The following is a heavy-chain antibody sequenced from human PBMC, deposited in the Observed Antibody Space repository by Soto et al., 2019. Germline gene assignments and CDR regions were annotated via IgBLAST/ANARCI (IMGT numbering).Heavy chain of an antibody. CDR3: ARSDFYCTNGVCYFGYGMDV. D-gene: IGHD2-8*01. V-gene: IGHV1-2*04. J-gene: IGHJ6*02. CDR1: GYTFTGYY. Sequence: ASVKVSCKTSGYTFTGYYMHWVRQAPGQGLEWMGWINPNSGGTNYAQKFQGWVTMTRDTSISTAYMELSRLRSDDTAVYYCARSDFYCTNGVCYFGYGMDVWGQGTTVTVSS. CDR2: INPNSGGT.